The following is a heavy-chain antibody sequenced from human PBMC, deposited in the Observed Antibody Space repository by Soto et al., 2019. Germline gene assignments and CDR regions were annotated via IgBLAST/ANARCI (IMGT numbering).Heavy chain of an antibody. Sequence: EVQLVESGGGLVQPGGSLRLSCAASGFTFSSYDMHWVRQATGKGLEWVSAIGTAGDTYYPGSVKGRFTISRENAKNSLSLQMNSLRAGDTAVYYCARGQYGSVSSIAPYYFDYWGQGTLVTVSS. V-gene: IGHV3-13*01. CDR2: IGTAGDT. CDR1: GFTFSSYD. CDR3: ARGQYGSVSSIAPYYFDY. J-gene: IGHJ4*02. D-gene: IGHD3-10*01.